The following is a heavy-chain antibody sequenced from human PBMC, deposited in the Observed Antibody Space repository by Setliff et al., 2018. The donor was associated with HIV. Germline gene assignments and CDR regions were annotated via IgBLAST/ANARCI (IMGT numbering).Heavy chain of an antibody. D-gene: IGHD3-10*01. CDR2: MNPNSGVS. CDR1: GHTFTNYD. J-gene: IGHJ6*04. V-gene: IGHV1-8*01. CDR3: ARGKGVGGVIITGGLDV. Sequence: ASVKVSCKPPGHTFTNYDIHWMRRAPGQGLEWMGWMNPNSGVSGYALKFHDRVTMTRDTSITTLYMELSSLTSEDTAVYYCARGKGVGGVIITGGLDVWGKGTTVTVSS.